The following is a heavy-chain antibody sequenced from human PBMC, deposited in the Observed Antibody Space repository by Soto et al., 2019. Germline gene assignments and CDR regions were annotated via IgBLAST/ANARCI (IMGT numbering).Heavy chain of an antibody. V-gene: IGHV1-18*01. CDR2: TSTFNGEA. CDR3: ARDLDGSGSYFTDY. D-gene: IGHD3-10*01. J-gene: IGHJ4*02. Sequence: QVQLVQSGAEVKRPGASVKVSCKASGYSFTSTGISWVRQAPGQGPKWMGWTSTFNGEAKYAQKLQGRVTMTTDTSTTTASMELRSLTSDDTAVYYCARDLDGSGSYFTDYWGQGTLVTVAS. CDR1: GYSFTSTG.